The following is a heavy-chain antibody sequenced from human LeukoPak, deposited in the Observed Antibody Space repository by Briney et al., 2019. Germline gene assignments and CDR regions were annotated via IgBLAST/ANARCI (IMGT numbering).Heavy chain of an antibody. Sequence: SETLSLTCTVSGGSISSSSYYWGWIRQPPGKGLEWIGSIYYSGSTYYNPSLKSRVTISVDTSKNQFSLKLSSVTAADTAVYYCARDNGPIMRWGQGTLVTVSS. CDR1: GGSISSSSYY. CDR2: IYYSGST. D-gene: IGHD3-16*01. J-gene: IGHJ4*02. CDR3: ARDNGPIMR. V-gene: IGHV4-39*07.